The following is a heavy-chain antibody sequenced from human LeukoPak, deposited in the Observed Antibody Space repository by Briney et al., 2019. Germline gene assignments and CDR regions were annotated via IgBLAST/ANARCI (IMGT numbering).Heavy chain of an antibody. D-gene: IGHD1-26*01. V-gene: IGHV3-30*18. J-gene: IGHJ4*02. CDR3: AKDGPRYSGTYCDY. Sequence: GGSLRLSCAASGFPFNSHGMHWVRQAPGKGLEWLAVISYEGSKQYYADSVKGRFTISRDSSNNTLYLQMNSLRVEDTAVYYCAKDGPRYSGTYCDYWGQGTLVAVSS. CDR1: GFPFNSHG. CDR2: ISYEGSKQ.